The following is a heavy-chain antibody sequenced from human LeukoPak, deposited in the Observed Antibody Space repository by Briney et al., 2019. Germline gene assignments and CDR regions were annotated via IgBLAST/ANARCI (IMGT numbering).Heavy chain of an antibody. Sequence: SETLSLTCTVSGGSFSGYSWSWIRQPPGKGLEWIGEINHTGNTNYNPSLKSRSTISVDTSKNHFSLKLSSVTAADTAVYYCAISGYCTTTTCYNYYYYYMDVWGKGTTVTISS. V-gene: IGHV4-34*01. CDR3: AISGYCTTTTCYNYYYYYMDV. CDR2: INHTGNT. CDR1: GGSFSGYS. D-gene: IGHD2-2*02. J-gene: IGHJ6*03.